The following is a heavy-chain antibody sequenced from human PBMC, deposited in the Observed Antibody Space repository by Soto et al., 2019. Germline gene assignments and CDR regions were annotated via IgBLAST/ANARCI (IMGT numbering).Heavy chain of an antibody. CDR2: ISCCGGST. Sequence: GGSLRLSCVASGFNFKKFAVSWVRQAPGEGMEWVSGISCCGGSTSYEDSVKGRFSIARDDSTNTLSLQMNNLRVEDTAQYYCAKADGEQWLLPHLDKWGQGTLVTVSS. J-gene: IGHJ4*02. D-gene: IGHD6-19*01. CDR3: AKADGEQWLLPHLDK. CDR1: GFNFKKFA. V-gene: IGHV3-23*01.